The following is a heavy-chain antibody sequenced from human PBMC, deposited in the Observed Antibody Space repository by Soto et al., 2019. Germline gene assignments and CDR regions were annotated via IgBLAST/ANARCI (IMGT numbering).Heavy chain of an antibody. J-gene: IGHJ4*02. Sequence: GGSLRLSCAASGFSFSDHYMSWIRQAPGEGLEWISYISSSGSFIYYADSVKGRFTISRDNAKNSLSLQMTSLRADDTAVYYCARDKYSNGWHPFDYWGQGTLVTVSS. CDR2: ISSSGSFI. CDR1: GFSFSDHY. CDR3: ARDKYSNGWHPFDY. D-gene: IGHD6-19*01. V-gene: IGHV3-11*01.